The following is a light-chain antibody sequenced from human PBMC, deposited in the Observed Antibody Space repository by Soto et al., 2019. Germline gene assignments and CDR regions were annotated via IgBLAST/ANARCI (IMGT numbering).Light chain of an antibody. V-gene: IGLV1-51*01. Sequence: QSVLTQPPSVSAAPGQTVTISCSGSNSNVGSNFVSWYQHLPGAAPKLLIYDNDQRPSGIPDRFSASKSGTSATLGITGLQTGDEADYYCGTWDSSLRGGQVVFGGGTKLTVL. CDR1: NSNVGSNF. CDR2: DND. CDR3: GTWDSSLRGGQVV. J-gene: IGLJ3*02.